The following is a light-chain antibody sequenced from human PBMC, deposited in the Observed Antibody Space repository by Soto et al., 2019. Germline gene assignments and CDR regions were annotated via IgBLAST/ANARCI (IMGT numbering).Light chain of an antibody. CDR3: MQTLQMFT. CDR1: QSLLYSNGYNY. J-gene: IGKJ3*01. CDR2: LGS. Sequence: DILMTQSPLSLPVTPGEPASISCRSSQSLLYSNGYNYLDWYLQKPGQSPQLLIFLGSNRASGVHDRFSGSGSGTDFTLKISRVEAEDVGVYYCMQTLQMFTFGPGTKVNIK. V-gene: IGKV2-28*01.